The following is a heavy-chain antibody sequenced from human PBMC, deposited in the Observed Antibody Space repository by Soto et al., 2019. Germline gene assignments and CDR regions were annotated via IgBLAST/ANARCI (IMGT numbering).Heavy chain of an antibody. D-gene: IGHD3-9*01. CDR3: AMTQYYDILTGYYKTYSSGWYASDY. CDR1: GFTFSSYG. V-gene: IGHV3-30*03. Sequence: GGSLRLSCAASGFTFSSYGMHWVRQAPGKGLEWVAVISYDGSNKYYADSVKGRFTISRDNSKNTLYLQMNSLRAEDTAVYYCAMTQYYDILTGYYKTYSSGWYASDYWGQGTLVTVSS. J-gene: IGHJ4*02. CDR2: ISYDGSNK.